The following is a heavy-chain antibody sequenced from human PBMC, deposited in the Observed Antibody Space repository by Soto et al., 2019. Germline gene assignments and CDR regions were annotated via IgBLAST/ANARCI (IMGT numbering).Heavy chain of an antibody. V-gene: IGHV3-33*01. Sequence: PGGSLRLSCAASGFTFSSYGMHWVRQAPGKGLEWVAVIWYDGSNKYYADSVKGRFTISRDNSKNTLYLQVNSLRAEDTAVYYCAREVRSGRGINWFDPWGQGTLVTVSS. CDR2: IWYDGSNK. D-gene: IGHD6-25*01. CDR1: GFTFSSYG. J-gene: IGHJ5*02. CDR3: AREVRSGRGINWFDP.